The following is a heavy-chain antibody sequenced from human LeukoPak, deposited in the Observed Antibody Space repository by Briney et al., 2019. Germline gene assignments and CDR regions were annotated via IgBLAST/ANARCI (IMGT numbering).Heavy chain of an antibody. CDR2: AYHAGSP. Sequence: SGTLSLTCAVSGGSIRSSDWWSWLRQPPGKGLEWIGEAYHAGSPNYNASLRSRVTISIDMSRNQLSLKLSSVTAADTAVYYCARDPHCSSSNCPFDYWGQGTLVTVSS. CDR3: ARDPHCSSSNCPFDY. CDR1: GGSIRSSDW. D-gene: IGHD2-15*01. J-gene: IGHJ4*02. V-gene: IGHV4-4*02.